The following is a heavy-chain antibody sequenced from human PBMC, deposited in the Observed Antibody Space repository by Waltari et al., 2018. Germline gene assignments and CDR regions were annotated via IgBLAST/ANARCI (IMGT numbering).Heavy chain of an antibody. CDR3: TRGLQFAFDF. D-gene: IGHD2-21*02. CDR2: INSASRVI. CDR1: GFNFNIYT. J-gene: IGHJ3*01. V-gene: IGHV3-48*01. Sequence: EVLLVESGGGLVQRGVSLRLSCTASGFNFNIYTIHWVRQAPGTGLEWVSYINSASRVILYADSVRGRFTISRDNAKNSLFLQMNNLRVEDTALYYCTRGLQFAFDFWGQGTMVSVSS.